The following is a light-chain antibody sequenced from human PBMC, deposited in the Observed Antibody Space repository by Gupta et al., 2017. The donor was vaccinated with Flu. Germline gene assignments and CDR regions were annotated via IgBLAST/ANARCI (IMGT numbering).Light chain of an antibody. CDR2: EDD. Sequence: GSSANYYVLWYQQRPGSTPTTVIYEDDQRHSGVPDRFSGSIDRSSNSASLAISGLKTEEEADYYCQSYGSSTMGVFGGGAKLTVL. V-gene: IGLV6-57*01. J-gene: IGLJ3*02. CDR1: GSSANYY. CDR3: QSYGSSTMGV.